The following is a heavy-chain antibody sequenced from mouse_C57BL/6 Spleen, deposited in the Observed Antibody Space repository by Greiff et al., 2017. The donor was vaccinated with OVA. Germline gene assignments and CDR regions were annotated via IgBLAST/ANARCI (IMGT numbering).Heavy chain of an antibody. D-gene: IGHD2-1*01. J-gene: IGHJ4*01. Sequence: VQLQQSGPELVKPGASVKISCKASGYTFTDYYMNWVKQSHGKSLEWIGDINPNNGGTSYNQKFKGKATLTVDKSSSTAYMELRSLTSEDSAVYYCAREAIYYGNFYFDYWGQGTSVTVSS. V-gene: IGHV1-26*01. CDR1: GYTFTDYY. CDR3: AREAIYYGNFYFDY. CDR2: INPNNGGT.